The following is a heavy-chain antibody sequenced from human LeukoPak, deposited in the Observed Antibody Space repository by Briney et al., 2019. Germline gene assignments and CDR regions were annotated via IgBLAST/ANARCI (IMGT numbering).Heavy chain of an antibody. CDR2: IYYSGTT. Sequence: WVRQAPGKGLEWIGSIYYSGTTYYNPSLKSRVTISVDTSKNQSSLKLSSVTAADTAVYYCAREAIRRTMIVVVRGAFDIWGQGTMVTVSS. CDR3: AREAIRRTMIVVVRGAFDI. J-gene: IGHJ3*02. V-gene: IGHV4-39*07. D-gene: IGHD3-22*01.